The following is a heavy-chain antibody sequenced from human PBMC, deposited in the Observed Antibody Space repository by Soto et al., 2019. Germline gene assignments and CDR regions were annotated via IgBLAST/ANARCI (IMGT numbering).Heavy chain of an antibody. CDR2: INPYNANT. V-gene: IGHV1-18*04. CDR1: GYTFTNHG. CDR3: ARDRVAGIWGDALDI. J-gene: IGHJ3*02. Sequence: QVQLVQSGTEVKKPGASVKVSCKTSGYTFTNHGINWVRQAPGQGLEWMGWINPYNANTNHAQQLQGRVTMTTDTSTTTAHMDLTSLTSDDTAVYYCARDRVAGIWGDALDIWGQGTVVTVSS. D-gene: IGHD3-16*01.